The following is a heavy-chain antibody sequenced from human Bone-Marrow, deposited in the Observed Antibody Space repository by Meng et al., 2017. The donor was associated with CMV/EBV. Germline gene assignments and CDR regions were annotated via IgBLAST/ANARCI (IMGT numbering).Heavy chain of an antibody. CDR2: INPNSGDT. V-gene: IGHV1-2*02. J-gene: IGHJ4*02. Sequence: ASVKVSCKASGYTFTGYYMHWVRQAPGQGLEWMGCINPNSGDTYYAQNFQGRVTMTRDMSLSTAYMELSRLISDDTAVYYCARGSFRILTGYSYPYYFDHWGQTTLVTVSS. CDR3: ARGSFRILTGYSYPYYFDH. CDR1: GYTFTGYY. D-gene: IGHD3-9*01.